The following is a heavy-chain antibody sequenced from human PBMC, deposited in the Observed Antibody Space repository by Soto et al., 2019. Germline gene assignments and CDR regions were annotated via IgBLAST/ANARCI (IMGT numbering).Heavy chain of an antibody. Sequence: SVKVSCKASGTTFSTHGIHWVRQAPGQGLEWMGGFVPMFSSSNYAQKFQGRLTIVADESTNSAYMELSSLRAGDSAIYYCARSGGTYYFDHWGQGTLVTVSS. V-gene: IGHV1-69*13. CDR1: GTTFSTHG. D-gene: IGHD1-1*01. CDR2: FVPMFSSS. J-gene: IGHJ4*02. CDR3: ARSGGTYYFDH.